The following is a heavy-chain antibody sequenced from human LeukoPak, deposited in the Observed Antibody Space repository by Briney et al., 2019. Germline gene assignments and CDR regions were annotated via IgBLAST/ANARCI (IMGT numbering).Heavy chain of an antibody. CDR3: ARRGAAGEIDY. D-gene: IGHD6-13*01. CDR1: GFTFSYYW. CDR2: INGDGRST. V-gene: IGHV3-74*01. J-gene: IGHJ4*02. Sequence: GGSLRLSCAASGFTFSYYWMHWVRQAPGKGLVWVSRINGDGRSTNYADSVKGRFTISRDNAKNTLFLQMNSLRAEDTAVYYCARRGAAGEIDYWGQGTLVTVSS.